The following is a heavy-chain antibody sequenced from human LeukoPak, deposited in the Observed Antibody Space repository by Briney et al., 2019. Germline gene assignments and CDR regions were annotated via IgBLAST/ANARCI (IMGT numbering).Heavy chain of an antibody. D-gene: IGHD1-26*01. CDR2: IYYSGST. J-gene: IGHJ4*02. CDR3: ARGAGGSYLGAPYYFDY. CDR1: GGSISSYY. Sequence: SETLSLTCTVSGGSISSYYWSWIRQPPGKGLEWIGYIYYSGSTNYNPSLKSRVTISVDTSKNQFSLKLSSVTAADTAVYYCARGAGGSYLGAPYYFDYWGQGTLVTVSS. V-gene: IGHV4-59*12.